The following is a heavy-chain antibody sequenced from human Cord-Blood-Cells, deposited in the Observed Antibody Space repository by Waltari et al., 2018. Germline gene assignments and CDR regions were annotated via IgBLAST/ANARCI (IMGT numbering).Heavy chain of an antibody. V-gene: IGHV4-34*01. Sequence: QVQLQQWGAGLLKPSETLSLTCAVYGGSFSGYYWLWIRQPTGKGLEWIGEINHSVSTNYNPSLKSRVTISVDTSKNQFSLKLSSVTAADTAVYYCARGRFYYGSGSYYNLHYFDYWGQGTLVTVSS. CDR1: GGSFSGYY. CDR2: INHSVST. CDR3: ARGRFYYGSGSYYNLHYFDY. D-gene: IGHD3-10*01. J-gene: IGHJ4*02.